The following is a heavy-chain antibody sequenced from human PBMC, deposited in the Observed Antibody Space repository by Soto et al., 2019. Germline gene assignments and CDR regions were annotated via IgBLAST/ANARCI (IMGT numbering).Heavy chain of an antibody. V-gene: IGHV4-4*07. CDR1: GGSISNYY. CDR3: ARDRAVTGNDNWFDP. J-gene: IGHJ5*02. D-gene: IGHD1-20*01. CDR2: IYASGST. Sequence: PSETLSLTCTVSGGSISNYYWSWIRQPAGKGLEWIGRIYASGSTNYNPSLNSRVTMSVDTSKNQFSLKLSSVTAADTAVYYCARDRAVTGNDNWFDPWGPGTLVTVSS.